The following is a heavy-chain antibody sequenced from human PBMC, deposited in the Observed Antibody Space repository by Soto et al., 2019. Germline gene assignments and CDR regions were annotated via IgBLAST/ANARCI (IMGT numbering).Heavy chain of an antibody. CDR3: ARDLHETDSILAAGEPRHYAMDV. Sequence: ASVKVACKASQYSITKYCVHWVRQAPGQGLEWMGIINPSGGSTNYAQRFQGRVTMTRETSTSKVYMELSSLRSEDTAVYYCARDLHETDSILAAGEPRHYAMDVWGTGTTLTVSS. J-gene: IGHJ6*04. V-gene: IGHV1-46*01. CDR1: QYSITKYC. CDR2: INPSGGST. D-gene: IGHD3-22*01.